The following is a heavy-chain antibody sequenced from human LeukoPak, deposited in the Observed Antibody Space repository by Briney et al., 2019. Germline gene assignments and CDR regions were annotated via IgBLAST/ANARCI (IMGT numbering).Heavy chain of an antibody. CDR2: IYYTGNT. CDR3: ARGLHYGDYYFDY. Sequence: PSETLSLTCSVSGEAISAYYWTWIRQFPGKGLEWIGYIYYTGNTNYNPSLKSRVTMSVDTSKNQFSLKLRSVTTADTAVYYCARGLHYGDYYFDYWGQGTLVTVSS. V-gene: IGHV4-59*01. CDR1: GEAISAYY. J-gene: IGHJ4*02. D-gene: IGHD4-17*01.